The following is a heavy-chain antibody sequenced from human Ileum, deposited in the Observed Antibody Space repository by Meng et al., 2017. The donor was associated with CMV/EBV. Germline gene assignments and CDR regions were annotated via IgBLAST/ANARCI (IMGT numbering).Heavy chain of an antibody. CDR1: FSDYD. CDR3: VRGVLATYCLGGNCPRNWFDP. J-gene: IGHJ5*02. V-gene: IGHV3-13*01. CDR2: IGTAADT. Sequence: FSDYDMHWVRQVKGKGLEWVAAIGTAADTYYLGSVKGRFTISRENANNDLNLQMNSLRVEDTAVYYCVRGVLATYCLGGNCPRNWFDPWGQGTLVTVSS. D-gene: IGHD2-15*01.